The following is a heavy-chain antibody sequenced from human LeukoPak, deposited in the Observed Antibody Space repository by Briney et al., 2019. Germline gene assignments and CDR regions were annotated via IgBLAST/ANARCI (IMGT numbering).Heavy chain of an antibody. D-gene: IGHD2-2*01. CDR1: GFTFSSYE. CDR2: ISSSGSTI. V-gene: IGHV3-48*03. CDR3: ARVCSSTSCHDGAFDI. J-gene: IGHJ3*02. Sequence: GGSLRLSCAASGFTFSSYEMNWVRQAPGKGLEWVSYISSSGSTIYYADSVKGRFIISRDNAKNSLYLQMNSLRAEDTAVYYCARVCSSTSCHDGAFDIWGQGTMVTVSS.